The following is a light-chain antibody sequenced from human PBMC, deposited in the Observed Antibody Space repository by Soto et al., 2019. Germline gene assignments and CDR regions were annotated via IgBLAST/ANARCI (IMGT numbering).Light chain of an antibody. V-gene: IGLV1-44*01. Sequence: QLVLTQPPSASGTPGQRVTISCSGSSSTIGSKTLNWYQHLPGSAPTLLIYTTNQRPSGVPDRFSGSKSGTSASLAISGLQPEDEADYYCAAWNDSLNGLVFGGGTKLTVL. CDR1: SSTIGSKT. CDR2: TTN. CDR3: AAWNDSLNGLV. J-gene: IGLJ3*02.